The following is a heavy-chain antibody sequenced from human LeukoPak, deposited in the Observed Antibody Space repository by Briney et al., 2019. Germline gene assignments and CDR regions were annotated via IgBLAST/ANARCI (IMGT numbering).Heavy chain of an antibody. J-gene: IGHJ6*03. Sequence: GGSLRLSCAASGFTFRTYGMHWVRQAPGKGLEWVAFIWYGGDNKYYADSVKGRFTISRDNSKNTLYLQMNSLRAEDTAVYYCAKIPQREWEIPRYYYYWYMDVWGKGTTVTISS. CDR1: GFTFRTYG. CDR2: IWYGGDNK. V-gene: IGHV3-30*02. CDR3: AKIPQREWEIPRYYYYWYMDV. D-gene: IGHD1-26*01.